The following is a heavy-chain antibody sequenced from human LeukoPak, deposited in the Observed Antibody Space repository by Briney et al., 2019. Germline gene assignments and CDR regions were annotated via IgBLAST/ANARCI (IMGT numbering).Heavy chain of an antibody. V-gene: IGHV4-34*01. D-gene: IGHD3-3*01. CDR3: AKNGQSGFSFDP. J-gene: IGHJ5*02. CDR1: GGSLNGHY. CDR2: GSDIGGT. Sequence: SETLSLTCAVYGGSLNGHYWSRIRQSPGKGLEWIGEGSDIGGTKFNPSLKSRVSISADTSKNQFSLKLTSMTAADTAVYYCAKNGQSGFSFDPWGQGTLVTVSS.